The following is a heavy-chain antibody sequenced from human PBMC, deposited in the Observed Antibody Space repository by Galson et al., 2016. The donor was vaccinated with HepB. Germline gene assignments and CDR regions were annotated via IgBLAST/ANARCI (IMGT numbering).Heavy chain of an antibody. Sequence: SVKVSCKAAGYTFTTYYIHWVRQAPGQGLEWMGMINPSAGTTTYAQKFQGRVTVTRDTSTSTVSTSLSSLRSEDTAVYYCAVLYFDWSSNFDSWGQGTLVTVSS. CDR3: AVLYFDWSSNFDS. CDR2: INPSAGTT. J-gene: IGHJ4*02. V-gene: IGHV1-46*01. D-gene: IGHD3-9*01. CDR1: GYTFTTYY.